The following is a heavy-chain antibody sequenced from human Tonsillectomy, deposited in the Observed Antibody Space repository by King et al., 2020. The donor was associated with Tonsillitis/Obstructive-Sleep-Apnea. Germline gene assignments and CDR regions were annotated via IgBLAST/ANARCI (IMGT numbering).Heavy chain of an antibody. CDR2: VYYNGIT. D-gene: IGHD6-6*01. CDR1: GGSVSSSTYY. CDR3: VGHHLHSSSDYYYYMDV. Sequence: QLQESGPGLVKPSETLSLTCTVSGGSVSSSTYYWGWIRQPPGKGLEWIGTVYYNGITYYNPSLKSRATVSVDTSTNQFSLKLSSVTAADTAVYYCVGHHLHSSSDYYYYMDVWGKGPAVTVPS. V-gene: IGHV4-39*01. J-gene: IGHJ6*03.